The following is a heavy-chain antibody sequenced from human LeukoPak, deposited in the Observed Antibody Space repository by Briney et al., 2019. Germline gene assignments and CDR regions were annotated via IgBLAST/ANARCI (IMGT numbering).Heavy chain of an antibody. CDR3: ARGSGIGIVGASTAYYYGMDV. Sequence: GASVKVSCKASGGTFSSYAISWVRQAPGQGLEWMGRIIPILGIANYAQKFQGRVTITAGKSTSTAYMELSSLRSEDTAVYCCARGSGIGIVGASTAYYYGMDVWGQGTTVTVSS. CDR1: GGTFSSYA. CDR2: IIPILGIA. J-gene: IGHJ6*02. D-gene: IGHD1-26*01. V-gene: IGHV1-69*04.